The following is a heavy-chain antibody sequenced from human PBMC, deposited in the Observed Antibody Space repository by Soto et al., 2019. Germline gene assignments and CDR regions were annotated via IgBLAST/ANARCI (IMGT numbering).Heavy chain of an antibody. D-gene: IGHD3-10*01. J-gene: IGHJ6*02. Sequence: SETLSLTCTVSGVSISSGGYYWSWIRQHPGKGLEWIGYIYYSGSTYYNPSLKSRVTISVDTSKNQFSLKLSSVTAADTAVYYCARDLRFRGFHGMDVWGQGTTVTVSS. CDR3: ARDLRFRGFHGMDV. V-gene: IGHV4-31*03. CDR2: IYYSGST. CDR1: GVSISSGGYY.